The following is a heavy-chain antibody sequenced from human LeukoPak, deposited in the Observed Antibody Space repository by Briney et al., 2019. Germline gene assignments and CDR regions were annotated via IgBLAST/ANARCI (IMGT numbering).Heavy chain of an antibody. J-gene: IGHJ5*02. V-gene: IGHV1-8*02. Sequence: ASVKVSCKASGYSFVTSDINWVRQAAGQGLEWMGWMNPLSGNTGYAQKFQGRVAMTRNTSTGTAYMELSSLRSEDTAVYYCAKGVGSGASNWFDPWGQGTLVTVSS. CDR2: MNPLSGNT. D-gene: IGHD2-15*01. CDR3: AKGVGSGASNWFDP. CDR1: GYSFVTSD.